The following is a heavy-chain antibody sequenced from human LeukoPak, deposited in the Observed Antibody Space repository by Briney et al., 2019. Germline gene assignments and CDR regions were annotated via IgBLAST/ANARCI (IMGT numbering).Heavy chain of an antibody. D-gene: IGHD2-15*01. V-gene: IGHV4-59*08. J-gene: IGHJ4*02. CDR3: ARHVVGYCSGGSCDFVDY. Sequence: SETLSLTCTVSGGSISSYYWSWIRQPPGKGLEWIGYIYYSGSTNYNPSLKSRVTISVDTSKNQFSLKLSSVTAADTAVYYCARHVVGYCSGGSCDFVDYWGQGTLATVSS. CDR1: GGSISSYY. CDR2: IYYSGST.